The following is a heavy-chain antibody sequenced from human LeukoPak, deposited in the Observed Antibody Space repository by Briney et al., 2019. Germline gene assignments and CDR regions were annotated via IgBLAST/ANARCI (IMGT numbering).Heavy chain of an antibody. D-gene: IGHD6-6*01. CDR3: ARDKFPYSSSSGGVRYFDY. CDR1: GFTFSSYS. J-gene: IGHJ4*02. V-gene: IGHV3-48*01. Sequence: PGGSLRLSCAASGFTFSSYSMNWVRHAPGQGQERISYISSSGSIIYYEDPVKGRFTISRDNAKNSLYLQMNRLRAEDTAGYYCARDKFPYSSSSGGVRYFDYWGEGTLVTVSS. CDR2: ISSSGSII.